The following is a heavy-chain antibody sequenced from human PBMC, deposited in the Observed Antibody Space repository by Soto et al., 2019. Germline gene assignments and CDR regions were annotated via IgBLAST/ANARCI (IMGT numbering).Heavy chain of an antibody. J-gene: IGHJ4*02. D-gene: IGHD1-1*01. V-gene: IGHV1-18*01. CDR2: ISVYNGNT. Sequence: ASVKVSCKASGYTFNSYGISWVRQAPGQGLEWMGWISVYNGNTNYAQKVQGRVTMTTDTSTSTAYMELRSLRSDDTAVYYCARDGRNRGYFDYWGQGTVVTGSS. CDR3: ARDGRNRGYFDY. CDR1: GYTFNSYG.